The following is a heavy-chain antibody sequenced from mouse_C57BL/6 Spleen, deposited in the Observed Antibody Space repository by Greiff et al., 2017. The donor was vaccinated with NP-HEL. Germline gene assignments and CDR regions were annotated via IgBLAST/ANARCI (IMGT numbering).Heavy chain of an antibody. V-gene: IGHV1-5*01. CDR2: IYPGNSDT. CDR1: GYTFTSYW. D-gene: IGHD2-5*01. Sequence: EVQRVESGTVLARPGASVKMSCKTSGYTFTSYWMHWVKQRPGQGLEWIGAIYPGNSDTSYNQKFKGKAKLTAVTSASTAYMELSRLTNEDSAVYYCTREGLGYSNSFAYWGQGTLVTVSA. CDR3: TREGLGYSNSFAY. J-gene: IGHJ3*01.